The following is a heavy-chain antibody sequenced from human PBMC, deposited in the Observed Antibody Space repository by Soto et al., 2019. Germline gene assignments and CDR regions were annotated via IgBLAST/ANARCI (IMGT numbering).Heavy chain of an antibody. CDR3: ARGATVWSTNDY. V-gene: IGHV4-31*03. Sequence: QVQLQESGPGLVKPSQTLSLTCTVSGGSISSGGYYWSWIRQHPGKGLEWIGYIYYSGSTYYNPSLKSRVTISVDTSKNQFFLKLSSVTAADTAVYYCARGATVWSTNDYWGQGTLVTVSS. CDR1: GGSISSGGYY. J-gene: IGHJ4*02. CDR2: IYYSGST. D-gene: IGHD1-26*01.